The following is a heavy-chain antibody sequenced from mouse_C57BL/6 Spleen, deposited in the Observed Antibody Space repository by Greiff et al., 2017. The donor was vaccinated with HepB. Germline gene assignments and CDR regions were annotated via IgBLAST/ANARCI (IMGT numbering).Heavy chain of an antibody. CDR1: GFTFSDYG. CDR3: ARPGGTRAFDV. CDR2: ISSGSSTI. Sequence: EVKLVESGGCLVKPGGSLKLSCAASGFTFSDYGMHWVRQAPEKGLAWVAYISSGSSTIYYADKVKGRFTLSRDNAKNTLFLQMTSLRSEDTAVYYCARPGGTRAFDVWGTGTTVTVSS. V-gene: IGHV5-17*01. J-gene: IGHJ1*03. D-gene: IGHD2-14*01.